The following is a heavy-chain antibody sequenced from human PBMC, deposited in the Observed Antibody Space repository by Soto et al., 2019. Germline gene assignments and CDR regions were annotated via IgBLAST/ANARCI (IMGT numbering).Heavy chain of an antibody. CDR2: ISSSSSYI. D-gene: IGHD2-21*01. CDR3: ARRGEEGLLHYYYYMGV. Sequence: EVQLVESGGGLVKPGGSLRLSCAASGFTFSSYSMNWVRQAPGKGLAWVSSISSSSSYIYYADSVTGRFTISRDNAKYSLYLQMNSLRDEDTAVYYCARRGEEGLLHYYYYMGVWGKGTTVTVS. CDR1: GFTFSSYS. J-gene: IGHJ6*03. V-gene: IGHV3-21*01.